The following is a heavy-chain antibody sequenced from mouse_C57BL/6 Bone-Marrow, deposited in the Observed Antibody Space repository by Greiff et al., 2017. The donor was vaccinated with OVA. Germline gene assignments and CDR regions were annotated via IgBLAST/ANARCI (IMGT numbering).Heavy chain of an antibody. CDR3: TTRDYETY. CDR1: GFNIKDDY. D-gene: IGHD2-4*01. J-gene: IGHJ3*01. Sequence: EVMLVESGAELVRPGASVKLSCTASGFNIKDDYMHWVKQRPEQGLEWIGWIDPENGDTEYASKFQGKATITADTSSNTAYLQLSSLTSEDTAVYYCTTRDYETYWGQGTLVTVSA. V-gene: IGHV14-4*01. CDR2: IDPENGDT.